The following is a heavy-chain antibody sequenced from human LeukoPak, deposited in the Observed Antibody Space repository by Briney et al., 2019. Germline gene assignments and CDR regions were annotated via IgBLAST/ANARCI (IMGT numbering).Heavy chain of an antibody. CDR3: AKDSSGYRANPDY. CDR2: ISYDGSNK. J-gene: IGHJ4*02. V-gene: IGHV3-30*18. D-gene: IGHD3-22*01. Sequence: GGSLRLSCAASGFTFSSYGMHWVRQAPGKGLEWVAVISYDGSNKYYADSVKGRFTISRDNSKNTLYLQMNSLRAEDTAVYYCAKDSSGYRANPDYWGQGTLVTVSS. CDR1: GFTFSSYG.